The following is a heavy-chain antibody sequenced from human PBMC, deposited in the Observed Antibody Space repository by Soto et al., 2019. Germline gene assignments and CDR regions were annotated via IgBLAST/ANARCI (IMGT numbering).Heavy chain of an antibody. CDR2: IFFSGRA. CDR3: ARDVQRGYYISGSLYWFFDL. CDR1: GGSISSADYY. Sequence: QVQLQESGPGLVKPSETLSLTCTVSGGSISSADYYWSWIRQPPGKGREWIGYIFFSGRAYYNPSIGGRVNISVDTSKNQFSLKLSSVTAADTAVYFCARDVQRGYYISGSLYWFFDLWGRGPLVTVSS. V-gene: IGHV4-30-4*01. J-gene: IGHJ2*01. D-gene: IGHD3-10*01.